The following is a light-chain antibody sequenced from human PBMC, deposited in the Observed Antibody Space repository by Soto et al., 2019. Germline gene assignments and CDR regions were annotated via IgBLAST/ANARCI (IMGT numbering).Light chain of an antibody. CDR2: AAS. CDR1: QGIRNF. J-gene: IGKJ3*01. V-gene: IGKV1-27*01. CDR3: QNYSSVPV. Sequence: DIQMTQSPTSLSASVGDRVTITCRASQGIRNFVAWYQQKPGKAPKLLIYAASTLQSGVTSRFSGSGSGTDFTISIISLQHEDVETCSYQNYSSVPVFGPGTKVEIK.